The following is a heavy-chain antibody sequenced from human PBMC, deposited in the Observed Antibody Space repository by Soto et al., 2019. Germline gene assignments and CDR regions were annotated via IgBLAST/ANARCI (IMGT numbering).Heavy chain of an antibody. CDR3: ARDPPSYDFWSGYSYGMDV. Sequence: ASVKVSCKASGYTFTSYAMHWVRQAPGQRLEWMGWINAGNGNTKYSQKFQGRVTITGDTSASTAYMELSSLRSEDTAVYYCARDPPSYDFWSGYSYGMDVWGQGTTVTVSS. D-gene: IGHD3-3*01. V-gene: IGHV1-3*01. CDR2: INAGNGNT. J-gene: IGHJ6*02. CDR1: GYTFTSYA.